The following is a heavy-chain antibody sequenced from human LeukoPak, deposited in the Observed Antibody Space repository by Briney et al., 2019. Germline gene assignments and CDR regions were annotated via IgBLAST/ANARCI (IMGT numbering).Heavy chain of an antibody. Sequence: PGGTLSLSCAASGFTFSDYYMSWIRQAPGKGLEWVSYVSSSGSTKYYPALVKGRITFFRANANNLLYQQINSLRADDTAVYYCARYYYGSGSYPSAFFDYWSQGTLVTVSS. J-gene: IGHJ4*02. D-gene: IGHD3-10*01. CDR2: VSSSGSTK. V-gene: IGHV3-11*04. CDR3: ARYYYGSGSYPSAFFDY. CDR1: GFTFSDYY.